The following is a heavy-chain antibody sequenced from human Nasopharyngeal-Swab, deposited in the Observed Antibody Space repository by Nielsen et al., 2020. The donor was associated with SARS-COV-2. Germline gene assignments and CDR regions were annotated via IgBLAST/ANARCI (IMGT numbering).Heavy chain of an antibody. CDR2: IIPIFGTA. V-gene: IGHV1-69*13. D-gene: IGHD2-21*02. CDR3: ARARAGDCGGDCQDYYYYGMDV. Sequence: SVKVSCKASGGTFSSYAISWVRQAPGQGLEWMGGIIPIFGTANYVQKFQGRVTITADESTSTAYMELSSLRSEDTAVYYCARARAGDCGGDCQDYYYYGMDVWGQGTTVTVSS. CDR1: GGTFSSYA. J-gene: IGHJ6*02.